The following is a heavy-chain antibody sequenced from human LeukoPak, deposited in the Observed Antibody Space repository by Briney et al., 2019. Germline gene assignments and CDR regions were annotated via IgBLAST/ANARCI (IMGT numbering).Heavy chain of an antibody. CDR2: ISYDGSNK. V-gene: IGHV3-30-3*01. CDR1: GFTFSSYA. D-gene: IGHD3-10*01. J-gene: IGHJ4*02. Sequence: GGSLRLSCAASGFTFSSYAMHWVRQAPGKGLEWVAVISYDGSNKYYADSVKGRFTISRDNSKNTLYLQMNSLRAEDTAVYYCASTYGSGSPIGYWGQGTLVTVSS. CDR3: ASTYGSGSPIGY.